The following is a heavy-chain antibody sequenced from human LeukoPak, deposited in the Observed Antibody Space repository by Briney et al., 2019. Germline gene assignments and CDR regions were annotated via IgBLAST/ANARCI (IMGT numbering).Heavy chain of an antibody. Sequence: GGSLTLSCAASGFSFSSYWMHWLRQAPGKGLVRVSRINSGGSDTKYADSVKGRITIYRYNAKNTLSLQMNSWRVEDTAVYFCARGGSPPAALADTFDSWGEGTMVTVSS. CDR3: ARGGSPPAALADTFDS. D-gene: IGHD1-26*01. CDR2: INSGGSDT. J-gene: IGHJ3*02. V-gene: IGHV3-74*03. CDR1: GFSFSSYW.